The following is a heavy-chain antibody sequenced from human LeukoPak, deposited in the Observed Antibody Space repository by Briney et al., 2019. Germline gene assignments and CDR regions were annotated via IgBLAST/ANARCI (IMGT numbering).Heavy chain of an antibody. V-gene: IGHV3-48*01. CDR1: GFTFSSYS. J-gene: IGHJ4*02. CDR2: ISSSSSTI. CDR3: ARGSYYADY. Sequence: GGSLRLSCAASGFTFSSYSMNWVRQAPGKGLEWVSYISSSSSTIYYADSVKGRFTISRDNAKNSLYLQMNSLRAEDTAVYYCARGSYYADYWGQGALVTVSS. D-gene: IGHD3-10*01.